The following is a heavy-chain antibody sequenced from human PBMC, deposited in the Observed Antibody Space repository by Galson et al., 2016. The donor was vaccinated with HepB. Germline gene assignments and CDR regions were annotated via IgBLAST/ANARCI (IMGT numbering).Heavy chain of an antibody. V-gene: IGHV3-23*01. D-gene: IGHD2-15*01. CDR1: GFTFSTYA. J-gene: IGHJ4*02. Sequence: SLRLSCAASGFTFSTYAMTWVRQAPGKGLEWVSVITDSGDDTHHADSVKGRFIMSRDNSKNTVYLQMNNLRDEDTAIYFCARGTKRFCSGSNCYPLDHWGQGTRVTFSS. CDR2: ITDSGDDT. CDR3: ARGTKRFCSGSNCYPLDH.